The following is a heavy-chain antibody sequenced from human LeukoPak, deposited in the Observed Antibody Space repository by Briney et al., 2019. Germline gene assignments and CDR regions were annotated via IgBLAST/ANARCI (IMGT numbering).Heavy chain of an antibody. D-gene: IGHD3-3*01. V-gene: IGHV3-48*01. CDR3: ARSLTIFGMVNPTQYYFDY. CDR1: GFTFSSYN. Sequence: GGSLRLSCAASGFTFSSYNMNWVRQAPGKGLEWVSYISSSSTTIYYADSVRGRFTISRDKAKNSLYLQMNSLRAEDTAVYYCARSLTIFGMVNPTQYYFDYWGQGTLVIVSS. CDR2: ISSSSTTI. J-gene: IGHJ4*02.